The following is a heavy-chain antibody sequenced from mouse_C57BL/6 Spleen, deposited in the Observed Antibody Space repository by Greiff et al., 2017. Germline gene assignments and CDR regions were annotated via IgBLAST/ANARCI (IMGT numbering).Heavy chain of an antibody. CDR3: ARESYYSNYVGYFDV. CDR1: GYTFTSYW. D-gene: IGHD2-5*01. Sequence: QVQLKQPGAELVKPGASVKLSCKASGYTFTSYWMHWVKQRPGQGLEWIGMIHPNSGSTNYNEKFKSKATLTVDKSSSTAYMQLSSLTSEDSAVYYCARESYYSNYVGYFDVWGTGTTVTVSS. V-gene: IGHV1-64*01. J-gene: IGHJ1*03. CDR2: IHPNSGST.